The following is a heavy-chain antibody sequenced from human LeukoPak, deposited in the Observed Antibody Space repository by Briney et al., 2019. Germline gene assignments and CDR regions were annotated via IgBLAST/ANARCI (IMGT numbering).Heavy chain of an antibody. CDR3: ARVVVEMATILAFDI. V-gene: IGHV3-11*01. Sequence: GGSLRLSCAASGFIFSDYYMSWIRQAPGKGLEWVSYISSSGSTMYYTDSVKGRFTISRDNAKDSLYLQMNSLRAEDTAVYYCARVVVEMATILAFDIWGQGTMVTVSS. D-gene: IGHD5-24*01. CDR1: GFIFSDYY. J-gene: IGHJ3*02. CDR2: ISSSGSTM.